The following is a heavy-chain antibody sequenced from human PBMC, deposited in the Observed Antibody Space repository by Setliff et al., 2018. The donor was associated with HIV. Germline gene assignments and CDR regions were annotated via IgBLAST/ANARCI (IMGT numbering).Heavy chain of an antibody. V-gene: IGHV4-34*01. J-gene: IGHJ6*03. Sequence: PSETLSLTCAVYGGSFSGYCWSWTRQPPGKGLEWIGEINHSGRTKYNPSLKSRVTTSVDTSKNQFSLRLSSVTAADTAVYYCVRVSCSSWYSIPRNYYYSMDVWGEGTTVTVSS. CDR1: GGSFSGYC. D-gene: IGHD6-13*01. CDR3: VRVSCSSWYSIPRNYYYSMDV. CDR2: INHSGRT.